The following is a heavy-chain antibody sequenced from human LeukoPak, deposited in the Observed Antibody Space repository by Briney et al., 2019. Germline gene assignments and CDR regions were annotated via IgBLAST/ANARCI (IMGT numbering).Heavy chain of an antibody. CDR3: ATAHKYYYDSSGYYD. CDR1: GYTHTELS. Sequence: GASVKVSCKVSGYTHTELSMHWVRQAPGKGLEWMGGFDPEDGETIYAQKFQGRVTMTEDTSTDTAYMELSSLRSEDTAVYYCATAHKYYYDSSGYYDWGQGTLVTVSS. CDR2: FDPEDGET. D-gene: IGHD3-22*01. V-gene: IGHV1-24*01. J-gene: IGHJ4*02.